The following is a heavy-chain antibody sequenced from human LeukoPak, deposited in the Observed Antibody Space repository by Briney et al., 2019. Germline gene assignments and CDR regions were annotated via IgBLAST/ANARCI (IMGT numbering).Heavy chain of an antibody. CDR2: IYYSGST. CDR3: ARHRTGSYPVGFDP. J-gene: IGHJ5*02. D-gene: IGHD3-10*01. V-gene: IGHV4-39*01. Sequence: SETLSLTCAVSNGSIGSTVYCWAWIRQPPGKGLEWIGSIYYSGSTYYNPSLKSRLTISVDSSKNQFSLKLSSVTAADTAVYFCARHRTGSYPVGFDPWGQGTLVTVSS. CDR1: NGSIGSTVYC.